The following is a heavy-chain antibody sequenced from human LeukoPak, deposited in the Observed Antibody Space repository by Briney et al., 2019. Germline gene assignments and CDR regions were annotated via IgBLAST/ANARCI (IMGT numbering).Heavy chain of an antibody. J-gene: IGHJ6*02. CDR2: ISGSGGST. CDR1: GFTFSSYA. Sequence: GGSLRLSCAASGFTFSSYAMSWVRQAPGKGPEWVSAISGSGGSTYYVDSVKGRFTISRDNSKNTLYLQMNSLRAEDTAVYYCATGYCSGGSCYSDLYYYYGMDVWGQGTTVTVSS. D-gene: IGHD2-15*01. CDR3: ATGYCSGGSCYSDLYYYYGMDV. V-gene: IGHV3-23*01.